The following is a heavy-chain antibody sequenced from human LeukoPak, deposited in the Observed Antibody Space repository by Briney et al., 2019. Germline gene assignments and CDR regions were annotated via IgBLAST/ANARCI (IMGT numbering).Heavy chain of an antibody. V-gene: IGHV4-39*01. J-gene: IGHJ4*02. CDR3: ARHSDSSGYYFDY. CDR2: IYYSGST. CDR1: SGSISSSSYY. D-gene: IGHD3-22*01. Sequence: SETLSFTCTVSSGSISSSSYYWDWIRQPPGKGLEWIGSIYYSGSTYYNPSLKSRVTISVDTSKNQFSLKLSSVTAADTAVYYCARHSDSSGYYFDYWGQGTLVTVSS.